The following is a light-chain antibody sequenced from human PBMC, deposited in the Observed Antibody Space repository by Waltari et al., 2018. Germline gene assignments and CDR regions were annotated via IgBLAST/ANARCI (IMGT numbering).Light chain of an antibody. J-gene: IGKJ2*01. CDR3: QQYNNWPPYT. V-gene: IGKV3-15*01. CDR2: GAA. CDR1: QSVSSN. Sequence: EIVMTQSPVTLSVSPGERATLSCRASQSVSSNLAWYQQKPGQAPRLLIYGAATRATGIPARFSGSGSRTEFTLTISSLQSEDFAVYYCQQYNNWPPYTFGQGTKLEIK.